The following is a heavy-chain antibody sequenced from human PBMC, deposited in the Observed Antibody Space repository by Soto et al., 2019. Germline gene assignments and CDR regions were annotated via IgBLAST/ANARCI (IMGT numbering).Heavy chain of an antibody. V-gene: IGHV4-59*01. CDR2: IYYSGST. CDR1: GASISSYY. D-gene: IGHD6-19*01. J-gene: IGHJ4*02. Sequence: SETLSLTCTVSGASISSYYWSWIRQPPGKGLEWIGYIYYSGSTNYNPSLKSRVTISVDTTTNQFSLKLSSVTTADTAVYYCARVAGRRGGSGWYPEYYFDYWGQGTLVTVSS. CDR3: ARVAGRRGGSGWYPEYYFDY.